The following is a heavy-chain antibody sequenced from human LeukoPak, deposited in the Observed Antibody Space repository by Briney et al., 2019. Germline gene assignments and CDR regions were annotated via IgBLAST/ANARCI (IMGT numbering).Heavy chain of an antibody. V-gene: IGHV3-30*18. CDR2: ISYDGSNK. CDR1: GFTFSSYG. J-gene: IGHJ4*02. D-gene: IGHD3-10*01. Sequence: GGSLRLSCAASGFTFSSYGMHWVRQAPGKGLEWVAVISYDGSNKYYADSVKGRFTISRDNSKNTLYLQMNSLRAEDTAVYYCAKDFYYYGSGRDPVDYWGQGTLVTVSS. CDR3: AKDFYYYGSGRDPVDY.